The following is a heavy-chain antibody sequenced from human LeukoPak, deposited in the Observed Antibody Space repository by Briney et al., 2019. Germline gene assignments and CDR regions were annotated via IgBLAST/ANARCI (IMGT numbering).Heavy chain of an antibody. CDR2: INPSGGST. V-gene: IGHV1-46*01. D-gene: IGHD3-10*01. CDR3: ARDVFGELLMSHWFDP. CDR1: GYTFTSYY. Sequence: ASVKVSCKASGYTFTSYYMHWVRQAPGQGLEWMGIINPSGGSTSYAQKFQGRVTMTRDMSTSTVYMELSSLRSDDTAVYYCARDVFGELLMSHWFDPWGQGALVTVSS. J-gene: IGHJ5*02.